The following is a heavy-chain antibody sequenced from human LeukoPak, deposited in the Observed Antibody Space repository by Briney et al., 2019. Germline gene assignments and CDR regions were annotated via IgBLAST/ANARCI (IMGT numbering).Heavy chain of an antibody. J-gene: IGHJ6*03. V-gene: IGHV4-38-2*02. Sequence: PGGSLRLSCSASGFTFSHYNMHWVRQAPGKGLEWIGSIYRSGDTYYNPSLKSRVTISVDTSKNQFSLKLSSVTAADTAVYYCARVHIAAATVNPPYYYMDVWGKGTTVTISS. D-gene: IGHD6-13*01. CDR1: GFTFSHYN. CDR3: ARVHIAAATVNPPYYYMDV. CDR2: IYRSGDT.